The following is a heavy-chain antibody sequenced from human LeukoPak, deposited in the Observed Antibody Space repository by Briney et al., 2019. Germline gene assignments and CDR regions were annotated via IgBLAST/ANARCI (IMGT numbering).Heavy chain of an antibody. V-gene: IGHV3-74*01. CDR3: VKDGGGSYSTTYDY. CDR2: ISSDGKST. Sequence: GGSLRLSCAASGFTFSRYWMHWVRHAPGKGLVWVSCISSDGKSTYYADSVQGRFTISRDNAKNTMYLQMNSLRVEDTAMYHCVKDGGGSYSTTYDYWGHGNLVTVSS. CDR1: GFTFSRYW. J-gene: IGHJ4*01. D-gene: IGHD3-10*01.